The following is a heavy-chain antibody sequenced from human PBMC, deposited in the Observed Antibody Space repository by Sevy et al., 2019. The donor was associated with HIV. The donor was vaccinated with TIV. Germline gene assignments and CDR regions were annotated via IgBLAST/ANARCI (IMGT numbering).Heavy chain of an antibody. J-gene: IGHJ4*02. CDR2: INPNSGDT. D-gene: IGHD3-10*01. CDR3: ARVVDYGSGTFKDF. Sequence: ASVKVSCKASGYTFTGYSIYWVRQAPGQGLEWMGWINPNSGDTNYVQKFQGRVTKTRDTSISTAYMELSRLRSDDTAMYYCARVVDYGSGTFKDFWGQRTLVTVSS. CDR1: GYTFTGYS. V-gene: IGHV1-2*02.